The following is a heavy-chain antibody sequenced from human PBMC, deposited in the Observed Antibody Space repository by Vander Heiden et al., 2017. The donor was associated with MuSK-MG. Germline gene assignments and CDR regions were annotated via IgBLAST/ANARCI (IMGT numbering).Heavy chain of an antibody. V-gene: IGHV3-23*01. J-gene: IGHJ4*02. CDR2: ISGSGGST. D-gene: IGHD5-12*01. Sequence: EVQLLESGGGLVQPGGSLRLSCAASGFPFSSYAMSWVRQAPGKGLEWVSAISGSGGSTYYADSVKGRFTISRDNSKNTLYLKMNSMSAEETAVYYCAKDFEGRRLLGSTFDYWGQGTMVTVYS. CDR3: AKDFEGRRLLGSTFDY. CDR1: GFPFSSYA.